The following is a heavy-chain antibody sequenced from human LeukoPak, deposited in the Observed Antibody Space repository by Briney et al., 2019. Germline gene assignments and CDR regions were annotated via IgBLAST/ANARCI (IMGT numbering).Heavy chain of an antibody. CDR1: GFTFSDYY. D-gene: IGHD2-15*01. CDR2: ISSSGSTI. CDR3: ARCSGGSCYDWFDP. Sequence: GGSLRLSCAASGFTFSDYYMSWIRQAPGKGLEWVSYISSSGSTIYYADSVKGRFTISRDNAKNSLYLQMNSLRAEVTAVYYCARCSGGSCYDWFDPWGQGALVTVSS. J-gene: IGHJ5*02. V-gene: IGHV3-11*01.